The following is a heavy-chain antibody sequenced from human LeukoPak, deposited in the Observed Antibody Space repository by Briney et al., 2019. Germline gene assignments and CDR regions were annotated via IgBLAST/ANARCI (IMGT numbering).Heavy chain of an antibody. J-gene: IGHJ4*02. CDR3: AKNYGYSGYDYLDY. CDR1: GFTFSSYA. D-gene: IGHD5-12*01. Sequence: HPGGSLRLSCAASGFTFSSYAMSWVRRAPGKGQEWVSAISGSGGSTYYADSVKGRFTISRDNSKNTLYLQMNSLRAEDTAVYYCAKNYGYSGYDYLDYWGQGTLVTVSS. CDR2: ISGSGGST. V-gene: IGHV3-23*01.